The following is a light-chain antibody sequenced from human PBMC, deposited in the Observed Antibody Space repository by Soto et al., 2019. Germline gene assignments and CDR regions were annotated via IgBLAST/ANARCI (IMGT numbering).Light chain of an antibody. J-gene: IGKJ4*01. CDR1: QRVAKF. CDR3: QQRTNWPLT. CDR2: DAS. Sequence: EIVLTQSQDTLSLSPGERATLFCRASQRVAKFLAWYQQKGGQAPRLLIFDASTRATDVPARFNGSGSGTAFTLTISSLQPEDSAVYYCQQRTNWPLTFGGGTKVEVK. V-gene: IGKV3-11*01.